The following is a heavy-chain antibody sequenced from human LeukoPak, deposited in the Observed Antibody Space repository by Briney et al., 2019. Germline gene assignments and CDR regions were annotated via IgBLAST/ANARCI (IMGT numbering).Heavy chain of an antibody. V-gene: IGHV1-69*06. D-gene: IGHD1/OR15-1a*01. CDR2: IISVFGTA. Sequence: PGASVKVSCKASGYTFTSYGISWVRQAPGQGLEWMGRIISVFGTANYAQKFQDRVTITADIASNTAYMELTSLTSEDTAVYFCAKQGEIRQDYMDVWGNGTTVTVSS. CDR3: AKQGEIRQDYMDV. J-gene: IGHJ6*03. CDR1: GYTFTSYG.